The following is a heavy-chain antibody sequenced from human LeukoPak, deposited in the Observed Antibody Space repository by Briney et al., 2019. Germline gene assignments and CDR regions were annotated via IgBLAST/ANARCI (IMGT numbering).Heavy chain of an antibody. CDR2: IRSKAYGGTT. CDR1: GFTFGDYA. CDR3: TRDFGDYYGSGSYSLY. Sequence: GGSLRLSCTASGFTFGDYAMSWVRQAPGKGLEWVGFIRSKAYGGTTEYAASVKGRFTISRDDSKSIAYLQMNSLKTEDTAVHYCTRDFGDYYGSGSYSLYWGQGTLVTVSS. D-gene: IGHD3-10*01. J-gene: IGHJ4*02. V-gene: IGHV3-49*04.